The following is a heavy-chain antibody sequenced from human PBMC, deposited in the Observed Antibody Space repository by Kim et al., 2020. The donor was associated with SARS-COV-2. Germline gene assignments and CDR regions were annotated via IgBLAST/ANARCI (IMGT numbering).Heavy chain of an antibody. J-gene: IGHJ6*02. D-gene: IGHD6-6*01. CDR2: ISYDGSNK. Sequence: GGSLRLSCAASGFTFSSYGMHWVRQAPGKGLEWVAVISYDGSNKYYADSVKGRFTISRDNSKNTLYLQMNSLRAEDTAVYYCAKDLLQLAQYYYYGMDVWGQGTTVTVSS. CDR3: AKDLLQLAQYYYYGMDV. V-gene: IGHV3-30*18. CDR1: GFTFSSYG.